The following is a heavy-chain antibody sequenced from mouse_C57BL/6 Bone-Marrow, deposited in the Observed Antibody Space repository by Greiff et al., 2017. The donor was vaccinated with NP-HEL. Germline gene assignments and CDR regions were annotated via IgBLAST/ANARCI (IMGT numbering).Heavy chain of an antibody. CDR3: AMVTGAY. Sequence: SGAELARPGASVKLSCKASGYTFTSYGISWVKQRTGQGLEWIGEIYPRSGNTYYNEKFKGKATLTADKSSSTAYMELRSLTSEDSAVYFCAMVTGAYWGQGTLVTVSA. CDR1: GYTFTSYG. D-gene: IGHD2-2*01. J-gene: IGHJ3*01. CDR2: IYPRSGNT. V-gene: IGHV1-81*01.